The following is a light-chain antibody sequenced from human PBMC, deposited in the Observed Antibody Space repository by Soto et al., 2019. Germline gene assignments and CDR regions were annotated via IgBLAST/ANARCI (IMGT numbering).Light chain of an antibody. J-gene: IGKJ2*01. CDR3: QHGYVAPYN. V-gene: IGKV1-27*01. Sequence: DIQMTQSPSSLSASVGDRVTITCRASQGIGNNLAWYQQKPGKVPKVLIYTASTLHSGVPSRFSGSGSGTDFTLTINSLQPEDVATYYCQHGYVAPYNFGQGTKV. CDR1: QGIGNN. CDR2: TAS.